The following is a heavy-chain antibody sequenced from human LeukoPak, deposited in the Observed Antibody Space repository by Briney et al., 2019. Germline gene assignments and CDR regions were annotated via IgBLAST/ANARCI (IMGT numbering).Heavy chain of an antibody. J-gene: IGHJ3*02. Sequence: PSETLSLTCTVSGGSISSSYWSWIRQPPGKGLEWIGYIYTSGSTSYNPSLKSRVTISVDRSKNQFSLKLSSVTAADTAVYYCARDGGYYDILTGYYEDAFDIWGQGTMVTVSS. D-gene: IGHD3-9*01. CDR2: IYTSGST. CDR1: GGSISSSY. CDR3: ARDGGYYDILTGYYEDAFDI. V-gene: IGHV4-4*09.